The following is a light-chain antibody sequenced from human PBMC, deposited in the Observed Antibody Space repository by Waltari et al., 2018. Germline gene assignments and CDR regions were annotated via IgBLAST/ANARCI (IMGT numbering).Light chain of an antibody. CDR1: SSDVGGYNY. J-gene: IGLJ3*02. CDR3: CSYAGSYTFWV. Sequence: QSALTQPRSVSGSPGQSVTISCTGTSSDVGGYNYVSWYQQHPGKAPKLMIYDVSKRPSGVPERFSGSKSGNTSSLTISGRQAEDEADYYCCSYAGSYTFWVFGGGTKLTVL. V-gene: IGLV2-11*01. CDR2: DVS.